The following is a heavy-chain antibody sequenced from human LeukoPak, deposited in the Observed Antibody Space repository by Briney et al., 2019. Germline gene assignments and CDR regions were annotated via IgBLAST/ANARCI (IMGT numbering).Heavy chain of an antibody. J-gene: IGHJ4*02. CDR3: ARRMGVGMTFDF. CDR1: GGSISSGDYY. V-gene: IGHV3-11*01. Sequence: LSLTCTVSGGSISSGDYYWSWIRQPPGKGLEWISYINTGDGTIYYADSVKGRFTISRDNSKNSLYLQMNSLRAEDTAVYFCARRMGVGMTFDFWGQGVLVTVSS. D-gene: IGHD3-10*01. CDR2: INTGDGTI.